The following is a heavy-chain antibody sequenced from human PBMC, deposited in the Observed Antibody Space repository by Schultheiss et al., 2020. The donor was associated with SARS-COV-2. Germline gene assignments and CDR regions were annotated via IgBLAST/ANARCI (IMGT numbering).Heavy chain of an antibody. CDR2: IYTSGST. V-gene: IGHV4-4*07. D-gene: IGHD5-12*01. J-gene: IGHJ5*02. CDR3: ARLGGRSGYSPIGWFDP. Sequence: SQTLSLTCTVSGGSISSYYWSWIRQPAGKGLEWIGRIYTSGSTYYNPSLKSRVTISVDTSKNQFSLKLSSVTAADTAVYYCARLGGRSGYSPIGWFDPWGQGTLVTVSS. CDR1: GGSISSYY.